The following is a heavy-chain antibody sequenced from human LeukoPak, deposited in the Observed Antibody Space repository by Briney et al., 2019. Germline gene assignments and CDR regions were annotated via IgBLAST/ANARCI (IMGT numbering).Heavy chain of an antibody. CDR2: INHSGRT. Sequence: PSETLSLTCAVYGGSFSGYYWRWIREPPGKGLEGIGEINHSGRTNYNPSLKSRVTISVHPSKNHFSLKLSSVTAADTAVYYCAVGYCSSTSCYDEVVAMDVWGKGTTVTVSS. CDR1: GGSFSGYY. D-gene: IGHD2-2*01. J-gene: IGHJ6*03. CDR3: AVGYCSSTSCYDEVVAMDV. V-gene: IGHV4-34*01.